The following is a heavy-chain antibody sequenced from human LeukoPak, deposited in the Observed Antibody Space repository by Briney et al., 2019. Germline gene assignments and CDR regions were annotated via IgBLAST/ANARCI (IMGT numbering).Heavy chain of an antibody. V-gene: IGHV3-23*01. CDR1: GFTFSSYA. Sequence: PGGSLRLSCAASGFTFSSYAMSWVRQAPGKGLEWVSAISGSGGSTYYADSVKGRFTISRDNSKNTLYLQMNSLRAEDTAVYYCAKGPKRWKLLCYFDYWGQGTLVTVSS. D-gene: IGHD1-26*01. CDR3: AKGPKRWKLLCYFDY. CDR2: ISGSGGST. J-gene: IGHJ4*02.